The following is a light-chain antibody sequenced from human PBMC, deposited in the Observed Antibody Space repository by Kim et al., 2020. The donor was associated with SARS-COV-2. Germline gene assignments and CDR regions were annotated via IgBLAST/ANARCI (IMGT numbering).Light chain of an antibody. V-gene: IGLV3-19*01. CDR2: GNN. CDR3: NARDSSGKHLRV. J-gene: IGLJ3*02. CDR1: SLRSAY. Sequence: GQTVSITCQGHSLRSAYDLCYQQQPPQAPPLVIYGNNNRPSASPDRFSASSSGNTASLPITGAQAEDEADYYCNARDSSGKHLRVFGGGTQLTVL.